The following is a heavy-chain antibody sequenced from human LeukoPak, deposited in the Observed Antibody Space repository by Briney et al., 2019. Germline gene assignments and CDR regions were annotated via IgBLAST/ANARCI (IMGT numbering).Heavy chain of an antibody. CDR2: IHTSGST. J-gene: IGHJ4*02. Sequence: SETLSLTCSVSGGSISTYYGSWIRQSAGKGLEWIGRIHTSGSTNYNPSLKSRVTMSVDTSKNQFSLKVSSVSAADTGVYYCARAPEFSSGWLLDCWGQGSLVTVSS. V-gene: IGHV4-4*07. CDR3: ARAPEFSSGWLLDC. CDR1: GGSISTYY. D-gene: IGHD6-19*01.